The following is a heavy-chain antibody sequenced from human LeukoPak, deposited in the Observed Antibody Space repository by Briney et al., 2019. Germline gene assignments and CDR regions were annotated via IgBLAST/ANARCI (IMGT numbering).Heavy chain of an antibody. CDR1: GFTFSTYA. CDR3: AKATRDNSGCLDY. V-gene: IGHV3-23*01. D-gene: IGHD6-19*01. CDR2: IGGRGGST. Sequence: GGSLRLSCAASGFTFSTYAMTWVRQAPGKGLEWVSSIGGRGGSTYYADSVKGRFTISRDNSKNTLDLQVHSLRADDSAVYYCAKATRDNSGCLDYWGQGTLVTVSS. J-gene: IGHJ4*02.